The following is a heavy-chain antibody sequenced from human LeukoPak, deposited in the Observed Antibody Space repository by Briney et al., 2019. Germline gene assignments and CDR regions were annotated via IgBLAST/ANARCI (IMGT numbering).Heavy chain of an antibody. D-gene: IGHD6-13*01. V-gene: IGHV3-11*04. CDR1: GFTFSDYY. Sequence: GGSLRLSCAASGFTFSDYYMSWIRQAPGKGLEWVSYMANSSTTTYYADSVKGLFTISRDNTKNSLYLQMNSLRDEDTAVYYCARHSSRHFDSWGQGTLVTLSS. CDR2: MANSSTTT. CDR3: ARHSSRHFDS. J-gene: IGHJ4*02.